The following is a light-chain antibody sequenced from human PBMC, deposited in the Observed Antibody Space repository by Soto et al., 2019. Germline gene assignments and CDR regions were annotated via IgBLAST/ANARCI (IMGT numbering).Light chain of an antibody. V-gene: IGLV2-18*02. Sequence: QSVLTQPPSLSGSPGQSVTISCTGTSSDVGHYNSVSWYQQPPGTAPKLIIYEVSNRPSGVPDRFSGSKSGSTASLTISGLQAEDEADYYCSSYTSSSTYVFGTGTKVTVL. CDR1: SSDVGHYNS. J-gene: IGLJ1*01. CDR2: EVS. CDR3: SSYTSSSTYV.